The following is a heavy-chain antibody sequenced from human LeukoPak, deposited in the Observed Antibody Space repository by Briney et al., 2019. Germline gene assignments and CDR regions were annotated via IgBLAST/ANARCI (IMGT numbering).Heavy chain of an antibody. D-gene: IGHD3-10*01. CDR1: GGSISSSSYY. CDR3: ARLRTLWFGAYYYYYMDV. CDR2: IYYSGST. V-gene: IGHV4-39*01. Sequence: SETLSLTCTVSGGSISSSSYYWGWIRQPPGKGLEWIGSIYYSGSTYYNPSLKSRVTISIDTSKNQFSLKLSSVTAAGTAVYYCARLRTLWFGAYYYYYMDVWGKGTTVTVSS. J-gene: IGHJ6*03.